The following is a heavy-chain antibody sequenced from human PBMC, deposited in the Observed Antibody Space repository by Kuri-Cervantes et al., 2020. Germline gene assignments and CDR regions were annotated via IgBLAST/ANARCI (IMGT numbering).Heavy chain of an antibody. CDR3: ANECGGGCSGDY. D-gene: IGHD2-21*02. V-gene: IGHV3-30*02. CDR2: IRPDGSEE. Sequence: GESLKISCAASGFTFDDYAMHWVRQAPGKGLEWVAFIRPDGSEEYYADSVKGRFTVSRDTSKNTLFLQMNSLRPEDTAVYHCANECGGGCSGDYWGQGTLVTVSS. J-gene: IGHJ4*02. CDR1: GFTFDDYA.